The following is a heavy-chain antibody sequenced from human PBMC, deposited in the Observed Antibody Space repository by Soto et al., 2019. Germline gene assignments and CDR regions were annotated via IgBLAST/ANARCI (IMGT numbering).Heavy chain of an antibody. J-gene: IGHJ6*02. Sequence: QMQLVQSGPEVKKPGTSVKVSCKASGVTFTSSAVQWVRQARGQRLEWIGWIGVGSGNTNYAQKFQERVTITRDMSTSTAYMELSSLRSEDTAVYYCAADVPSDSSGYNYYYYGMDVWGQGTTVTVSS. V-gene: IGHV1-58*01. CDR2: IGVGSGNT. CDR1: GVTFTSSA. D-gene: IGHD3-22*01. CDR3: AADVPSDSSGYNYYYYGMDV.